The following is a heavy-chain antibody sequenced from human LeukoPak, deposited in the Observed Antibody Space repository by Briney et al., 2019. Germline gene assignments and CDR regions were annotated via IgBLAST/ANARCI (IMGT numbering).Heavy chain of an antibody. CDR3: ARGPLINSRGRHAHFNF. D-gene: IGHD3-22*01. V-gene: IGHV1-2*02. CDR2: INPNSGDT. CDR1: GYAFTSYY. Sequence: ASVKVSCKASGYAFTSYYIQWVRQAPGQGLECMGWINPNSGDTHFARNFQDTVTMTRDTSITTVYMSLTRLTSADTAVYYCARGPLINSRGRHAHFNFWGQGTGVTVSS. J-gene: IGHJ4*02.